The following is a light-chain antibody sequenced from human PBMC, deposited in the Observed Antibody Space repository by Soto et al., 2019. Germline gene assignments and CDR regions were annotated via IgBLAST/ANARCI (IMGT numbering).Light chain of an antibody. CDR1: QSVSDY. V-gene: IGKV3-11*01. CDR3: QQDGSSPGT. CDR2: DAS. Sequence: ETVLTQSPDTLSLSPGESATLSCKASQSVSDYLAWSQPKPGQSPRLLIYDASNRATGIPARFSGSGSGTDVTLTITSLEPEDFAVYYCQQDGSSPGTFGQGTKVEIK. J-gene: IGKJ1*01.